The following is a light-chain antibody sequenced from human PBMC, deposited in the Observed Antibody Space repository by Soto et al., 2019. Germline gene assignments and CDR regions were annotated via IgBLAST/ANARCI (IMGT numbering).Light chain of an antibody. Sequence: GDRVTITCRASQSISDSLAWYQQKPGKAPKLLIYEASTLKSGVPSRFSGSRSGTEYTLTISSLQPDDFAIYYCQQYNGYWTFVQGTKVEIK. V-gene: IGKV1-5*03. J-gene: IGKJ1*01. CDR3: QQYNGYWT. CDR2: EAS. CDR1: QSISDS.